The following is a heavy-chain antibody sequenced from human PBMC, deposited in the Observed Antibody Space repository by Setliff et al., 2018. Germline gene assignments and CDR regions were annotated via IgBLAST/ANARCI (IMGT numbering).Heavy chain of an antibody. CDR3: ARSRTIAVKGGVFAV. D-gene: IGHD6-19*01. Sequence: PSETLSLTCSVSGASISSDGYYWSWIRQYPGKGLEWIGYIYYSGSTYYNPSLKSRVTISLDTSKNQFSLELNSVTAADTAVYYCARSRTIAVKGGVFAVWGRGTLVTVS. CDR2: IYYSGST. CDR1: GASISSDGYY. J-gene: IGHJ2*01. V-gene: IGHV4-31*03.